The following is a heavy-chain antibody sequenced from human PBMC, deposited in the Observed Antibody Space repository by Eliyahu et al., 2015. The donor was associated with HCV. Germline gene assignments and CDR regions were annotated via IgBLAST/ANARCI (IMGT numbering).Heavy chain of an antibody. CDR3: AREGGSGSYSDGMDV. D-gene: IGHD3-10*01. J-gene: IGHJ6*02. CDR1: GGSIXSGGYY. CDR2: IYYSGST. V-gene: IGHV4-31*03. Sequence: QVQLQESGPGLVKPSQTLSLTCTVSGGSIXSGGYYWSWIRQHPGKGLEWIGYIYYSGSTYYNPSLKSRVTISVDTSKNQFSLKLSSVTAADTAVYYCAREGGSGSYSDGMDVWGQGTTVTVSS.